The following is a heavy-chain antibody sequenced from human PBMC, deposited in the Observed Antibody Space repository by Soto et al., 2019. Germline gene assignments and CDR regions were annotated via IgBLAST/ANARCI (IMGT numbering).Heavy chain of an antibody. V-gene: IGHV3-30*18. CDR2: LSYDGIAQ. CDR3: GKGGWYGSSSPSDR. CDR1: GFTLSRQD. Sequence: QEQLVESGGDVVQPGGSLRLSCAASGFTLSRQDMHWVRKAPGKGLEWVAVLSYDGIAQYYADSVKGRFTISRDNSKNPLYLQMNSLRVEDPALYYGGKGGWYGSSSPSDRWGQGTLVTVSA. J-gene: IGHJ5*02. D-gene: IGHD6-6*01.